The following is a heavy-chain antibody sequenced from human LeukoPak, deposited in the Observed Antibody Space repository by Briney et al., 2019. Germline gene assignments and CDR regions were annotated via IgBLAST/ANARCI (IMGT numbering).Heavy chain of an antibody. Sequence: SETLSPTCAVYGGSFSGYYWSWIRQPPGKGLEWIGEINHSGSTNYNPSLKSRVTISVDTSKNQFSLKLSSVTAADTAVYYCARGRGYSYGPIFVWGQGTTVTVSS. D-gene: IGHD5-18*01. CDR1: GGSFSGYY. CDR2: INHSGST. J-gene: IGHJ6*02. V-gene: IGHV4-34*01. CDR3: ARGRGYSYGPIFV.